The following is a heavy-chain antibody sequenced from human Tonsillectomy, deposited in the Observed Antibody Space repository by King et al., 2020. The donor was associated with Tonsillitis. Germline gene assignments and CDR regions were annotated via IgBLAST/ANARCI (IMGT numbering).Heavy chain of an antibody. D-gene: IGHD1-14*01. CDR3: ARGGIKERDFDY. Sequence: VQLKESGPGLVKPSQTLSLTCTVSGGSISSGDYYWSWIRQPPGKGLEWIGYIYYSGSTYYNPSLKSRVTISVDTSKNQFSLKLSSVTAADTAVYYCARGGIKERDFDYWGQGTLVTVSS. J-gene: IGHJ4*02. CDR2: IYYSGST. CDR1: GGSISSGDYY. V-gene: IGHV4-30-4*01.